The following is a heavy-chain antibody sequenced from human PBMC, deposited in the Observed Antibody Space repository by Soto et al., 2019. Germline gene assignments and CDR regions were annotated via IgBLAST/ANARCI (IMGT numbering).Heavy chain of an antibody. CDR1: GRKASMSG. CDR3: ASHYYGSGSLPTTLAWFAP. D-gene: IGHD3-10*01. J-gene: IGHJ5*02. CDR2: LGGSGGSP. V-gene: IGHV3-23*01. Sequence: SQRLSCEASGRKASMSGITWEHQTPGKGREWVSALGGSGGSPYYADSVKGRFTISRDNSKNTLYLQMNSLRAEDTAVYYCASHYYGSGSLPTTLAWFAPWRQGTLVNVSP.